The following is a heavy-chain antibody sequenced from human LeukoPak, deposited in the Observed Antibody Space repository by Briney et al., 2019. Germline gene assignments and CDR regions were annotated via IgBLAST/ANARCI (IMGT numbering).Heavy chain of an antibody. Sequence: PGGSLRLSCAASGFTFSSYAMIWVRQAPGKGLEWVSAISGPAGSWDYADSVKGRFTISRDNSKNTLFLQMNSLRAEDTAIYYCAKKVGLVSAPLYYFDVWGQGTLVTVSS. CDR1: GFTFSSYA. CDR3: AKKVGLVSAPLYYFDV. CDR2: ISGPAGSW. D-gene: IGHD5/OR15-5a*01. J-gene: IGHJ4*02. V-gene: IGHV3-23*01.